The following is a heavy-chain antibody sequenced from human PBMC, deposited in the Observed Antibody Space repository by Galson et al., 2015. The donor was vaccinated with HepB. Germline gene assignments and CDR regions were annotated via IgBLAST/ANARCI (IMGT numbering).Heavy chain of an antibody. J-gene: IGHJ6*02. V-gene: IGHV3-73*01. CDR3: TRQGAAYYYYGMDV. Sequence: SLRLSCAASGFTFSGSAMHWVRQASGKGLEWVCRIRSKANSYATAYAASVKGRFTISRDDSKNTAYLQMNSLKTEDTAVYYCTRQGAAYYYYGMDVWGQGTTVTVSS. D-gene: IGHD2-15*01. CDR2: IRSKANSYAT. CDR1: GFTFSGSA.